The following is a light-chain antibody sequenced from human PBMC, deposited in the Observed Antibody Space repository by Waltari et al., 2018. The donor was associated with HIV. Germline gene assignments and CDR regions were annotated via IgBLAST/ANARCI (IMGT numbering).Light chain of an antibody. J-gene: IGKJ3*01. CDR1: QSVSSY. Sequence: EIVLTQSPGTLSLSPGERATLSCRASQSVSSYLAWYQQKPGQAPRLLIYDASNRATGIPARFSGSGSGTDFTLTISSLEPEDFAFYYCQHRSNWPLTFGPGTKVDIK. V-gene: IGKV3-11*01. CDR2: DAS. CDR3: QHRSNWPLT.